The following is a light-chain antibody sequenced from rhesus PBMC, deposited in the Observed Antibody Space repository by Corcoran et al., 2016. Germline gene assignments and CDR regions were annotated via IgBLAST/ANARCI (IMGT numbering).Light chain of an antibody. CDR3: MQGIQLPYS. CDR1: QSLLHSGGKTY. CDR2: EVS. V-gene: IGKV2-104*02. Sequence: DIVMTQTPLSLPVTPGEPASISCRSSQSLLHSGGKTYLYWYLQKPGQSPQLFIYEVSNRASGVPTRVRWSGSGTDFPRKISRVEAEDVGVYYGMQGIQLPYSFGQGTKVEIK. J-gene: IGKJ2*01.